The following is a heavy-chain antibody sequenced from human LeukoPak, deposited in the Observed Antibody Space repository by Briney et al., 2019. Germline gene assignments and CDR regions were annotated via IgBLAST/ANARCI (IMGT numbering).Heavy chain of an antibody. V-gene: IGHV3-21*04. CDR2: ISSSSSYI. Sequence: GGSLRLSCAASGFTFSSYSMNWVRQAPGKGLEWVSSISSSSSYIYYADSVKGRFTISRDNAKNSLYLQMNSLRAADTAVYYCARVEHYYDSSGYAYYFDYWGQGTLVTVSS. D-gene: IGHD3-22*01. CDR1: GFTFSSYS. J-gene: IGHJ4*02. CDR3: ARVEHYYDSSGYAYYFDY.